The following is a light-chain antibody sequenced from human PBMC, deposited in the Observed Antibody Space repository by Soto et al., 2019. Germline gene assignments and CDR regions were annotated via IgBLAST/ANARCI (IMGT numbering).Light chain of an antibody. CDR1: QGISNY. CDR2: AAS. J-gene: IGKJ4*01. CDR3: QKYNSAPLT. V-gene: IGKV1-27*01. Sequence: DIQMTQSPSSLSASVGDRVTITCRASQGISNYLAWYHQKPGKVPKLLIYAASTLQPGVSSRFSCNGSGTDFTLTISSLQPEDDATYYCQKYNSAPLTVGGGTKVDSK.